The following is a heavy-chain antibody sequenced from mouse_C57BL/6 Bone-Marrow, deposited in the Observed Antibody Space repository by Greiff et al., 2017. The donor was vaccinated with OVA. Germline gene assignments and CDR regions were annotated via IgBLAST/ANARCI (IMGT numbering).Heavy chain of an antibody. CDR1: GFTFSDYY. CDR2: ISNGGGST. Sequence: EVKVEESGGGLVQPGGSLKLSCAASGFTFSDYYMYWVRQTPEKRLEWVAYISNGGGSTYYPDTVKGRFTISRDNAKNTLYLQMSRLKSEDTAMYYCARHGSIYYAMDYWGQGTSVTVSS. D-gene: IGHD2-10*02. J-gene: IGHJ4*01. CDR3: ARHGSIYYAMDY. V-gene: IGHV5-12*01.